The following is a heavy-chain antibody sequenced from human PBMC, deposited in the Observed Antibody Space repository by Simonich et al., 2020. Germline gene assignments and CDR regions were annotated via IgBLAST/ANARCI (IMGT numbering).Heavy chain of an antibody. Sequence: QLQLQESGPGLVKPSETLSLTCTVSGGSISSSSYYWGWIRQPPGKGLAWIGSIYYSGSTYYNPPLKSRVTISVDTSKNQFSLKLSSVTAADTAVYYCARHAGFAFDIWGQGTMVTVSS. CDR3: ARHAGFAFDI. CDR2: IYYSGST. V-gene: IGHV4-39*01. D-gene: IGHD6-13*01. CDR1: GGSISSSSYY. J-gene: IGHJ3*02.